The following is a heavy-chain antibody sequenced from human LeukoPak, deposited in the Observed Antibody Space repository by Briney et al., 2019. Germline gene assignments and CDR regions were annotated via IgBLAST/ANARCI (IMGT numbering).Heavy chain of an antibody. D-gene: IGHD3-16*01. CDR2: ISSSSSYI. CDR3: ARLYQGAFDI. J-gene: IGHJ3*02. CDR1: GFTFSSYS. V-gene: IGHV3-21*04. Sequence: GGSLRLSCAASGFTFSSYSMNWVRQAPGKGLEWVSSISSSSSYIYYADSVKGRFTISRDNSKNTLYLQMNSLRAEDTAVYYCARLYQGAFDIWGQGTMVTVSS.